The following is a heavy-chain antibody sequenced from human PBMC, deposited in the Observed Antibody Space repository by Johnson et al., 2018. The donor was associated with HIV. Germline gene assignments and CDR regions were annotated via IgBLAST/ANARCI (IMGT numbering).Heavy chain of an antibody. CDR3: AKDFGYPRPRDAFDI. D-gene: IGHD5-12*01. Sequence: QMQLVDSGGGVVQPGRSLRLSCAASGFTFSSYGMHWVRQAPGKGLEWVAVIWYDGSNKYYADSVKGRFTISRDNSKNTLYLQMNSLRAEDTAVYYCAKDFGYPRPRDAFDIWGQGTMVTVSS. V-gene: IGHV3-33*06. J-gene: IGHJ3*02. CDR1: GFTFSSYG. CDR2: IWYDGSNK.